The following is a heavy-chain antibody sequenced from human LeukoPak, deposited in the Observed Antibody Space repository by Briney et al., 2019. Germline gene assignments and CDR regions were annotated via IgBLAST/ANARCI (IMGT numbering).Heavy chain of an antibody. CDR3: ARVGSYCSSTSCREYFQH. D-gene: IGHD2-2*01. J-gene: IGHJ1*01. CDR2: ISYDGSNK. CDR1: GFTFSSYA. Sequence: PGRSLRLSCVASGFTFSSYAMHWVRQAPGKGLEWVAVISYDGSNKYYADSVKGRFTISRDNSKNTLYLQMNSLRAEDTAVYYCARVGSYCSSTSCREYFQHWGQGTLVTVSS. V-gene: IGHV3-30-3*02.